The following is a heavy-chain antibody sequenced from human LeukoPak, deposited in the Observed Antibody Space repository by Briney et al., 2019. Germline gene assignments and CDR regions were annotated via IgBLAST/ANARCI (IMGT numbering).Heavy chain of an antibody. V-gene: IGHV4-59*01. J-gene: IGHJ4*02. CDR3: ATARVMYGSEY. CDR1: GGPIRSYF. CDR2: ISFTGSA. Sequence: SETLSLTCAVSGGPIRSYFWSWIRQSPGKGLEFIGFISFTGSANYNPSLKSRVRISLEASRSQFSLRLSSVTAADTAVYYCATARVMYGSEYWGQGTLVTVS. D-gene: IGHD3-10*01.